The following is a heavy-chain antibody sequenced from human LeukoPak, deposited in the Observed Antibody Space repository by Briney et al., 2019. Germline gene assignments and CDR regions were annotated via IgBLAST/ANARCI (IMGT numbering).Heavy chain of an antibody. V-gene: IGHV6-1*01. Sequence: SQTLSLTCAISGDSVSSNSAAWNWIRQPPSRGLEWLGRTYYRSKWYNDYAVSVKSRIIINPDTSTNQFSLQLNSVTPEDTAVYYCAREEGKWNPLRYWGQGTLVTVSS. CDR2: TYYRSKWYN. CDR3: AREEGKWNPLRY. CDR1: GDSVSSNSAA. J-gene: IGHJ4*02. D-gene: IGHD1-1*01.